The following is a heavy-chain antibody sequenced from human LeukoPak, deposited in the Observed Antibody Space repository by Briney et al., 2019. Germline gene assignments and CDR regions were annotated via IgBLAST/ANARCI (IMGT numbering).Heavy chain of an antibody. J-gene: IGHJ4*02. CDR1: GGSISSSSYY. V-gene: IGHV4-39*07. CDR3: ARDRPDSGDH. D-gene: IGHD4-17*01. Sequence: SETLSLTCTVSGGSISSSSYYWGWIRQPPGKGLEWIGSIYYSGSTYYNPSLKSRVTISVDTSKNQFSLKLSSVTAADTAVYYCARDRPDSGDHWGQGTLVTVSS. CDR2: IYYSGST.